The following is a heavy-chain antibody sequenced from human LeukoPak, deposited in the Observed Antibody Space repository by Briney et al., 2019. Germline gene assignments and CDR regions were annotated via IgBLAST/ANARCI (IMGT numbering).Heavy chain of an antibody. Sequence: GGSLRLSCAASGFIFTNYAMHWVRQAPGKGLEWVAIISYDGNKKYHADSVKGRFSISRDNSRNTLNLQMNSLRPNDTGVYWCAREGASFGGIDYWGQGTLVTDSS. D-gene: IGHD3-16*01. CDR1: GFIFTNYA. V-gene: IGHV3-30-3*01. CDR2: ISYDGNKK. J-gene: IGHJ4*02. CDR3: AREGASFGGIDY.